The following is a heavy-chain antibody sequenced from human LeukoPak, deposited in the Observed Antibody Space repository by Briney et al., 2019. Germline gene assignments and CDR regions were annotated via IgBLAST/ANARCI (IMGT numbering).Heavy chain of an antibody. Sequence: QTGGSLRLSCAASGFIFSNYNMNWVRQAPGKGLEWVSYISGSSSTIYYADSVKGRFTISRDNVKKSLYLQMNSLRAEDTAVYYCASVHYYAGLGVWGQGTTVTVSS. D-gene: IGHD3-10*01. V-gene: IGHV3-48*04. CDR2: ISGSSSTI. CDR3: ASVHYYAGLGV. CDR1: GFIFSNYN. J-gene: IGHJ6*02.